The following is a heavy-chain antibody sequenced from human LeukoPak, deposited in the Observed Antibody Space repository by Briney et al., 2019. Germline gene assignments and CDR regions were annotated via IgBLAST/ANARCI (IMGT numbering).Heavy chain of an antibody. CDR2: ISGSGGST. CDR1: GFTFSSYA. J-gene: IGHJ5*02. D-gene: IGHD2-15*01. V-gene: IGHV3-23*01. CDR3: AKCPFVVVVAATSWFDP. Sequence: PGGSLRLSCAASGFTFSSYAMSWVRQAPGKGLEWVSAISGSGGSTYYADFVKGRFTISRDNSKNTLYLQMNSLRAEDTAVYYCAKCPFVVVVAATSWFDPWGQGTLVTVSS.